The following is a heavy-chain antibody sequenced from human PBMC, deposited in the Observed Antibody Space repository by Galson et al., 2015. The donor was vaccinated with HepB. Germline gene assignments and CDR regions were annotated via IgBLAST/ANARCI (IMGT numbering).Heavy chain of an antibody. Sequence: SLRLSCAASGFTFSKYGMHWVRQAPGKGLEWVAVLSYDGRNEYYADSVKGRLSISRDNSENTLYLQMHSLRVEDSAVYYCTKGYYFGSSAYNPWYFDSWGQGTLVTVSS. CDR2: LSYDGRNE. D-gene: IGHD3-22*01. J-gene: IGHJ4*02. CDR1: GFTFSKYG. V-gene: IGHV3-30*18. CDR3: TKGYYFGSSAYNPWYFDS.